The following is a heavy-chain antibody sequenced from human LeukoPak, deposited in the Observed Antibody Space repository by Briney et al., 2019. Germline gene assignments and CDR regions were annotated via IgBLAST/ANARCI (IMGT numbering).Heavy chain of an antibody. D-gene: IGHD3-10*01. J-gene: IGHJ4*02. V-gene: IGHV3-33*01. CDR2: IWHDASHT. CDR1: GFSFSTYA. CDR3: AREIFGSGSYPDS. Sequence: GRSLRLSCAASGFSFSTYAMHWVRQAPGKGLEWVALIWHDASHTFYTDSVEGRFTISRDNSKNTVSLQMNSLGGEDTAVYYCAREIFGSGSYPDSWGQGTLVTVSS.